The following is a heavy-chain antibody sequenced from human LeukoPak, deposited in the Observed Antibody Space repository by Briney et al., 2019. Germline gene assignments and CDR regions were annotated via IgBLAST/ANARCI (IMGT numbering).Heavy chain of an antibody. CDR2: ISYDGSNK. V-gene: IGHV3-30*18. CDR1: GFTFSSYG. J-gene: IGHJ4*02. CDR3: AKDWGGMTTVTLGYYFDY. D-gene: IGHD4-17*01. Sequence: PGGSLRLSCAASGFTFSSYGMHWVRQAPGKGLEWVAVISYDGSNKYYADSVKGRFTISRDNSKNTLYLQMNSLRAEDTAVYYCAKDWGGMTTVTLGYYFDYWGQGTLVTVSS.